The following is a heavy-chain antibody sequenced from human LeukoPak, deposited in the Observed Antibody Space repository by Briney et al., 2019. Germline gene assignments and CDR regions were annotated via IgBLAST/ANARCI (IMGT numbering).Heavy chain of an antibody. Sequence: GESLKISCKGSGYSFTSYWIGWVRQMPGKGLEWMGIIYPGDSDTRYSPSFQGQVTISADKSISTAYLQWSSLKASDTAMYYCAIKYSSGWYGPFAFDIWGQGTMVTVSS. CDR1: GYSFTSYW. CDR3: AIKYSSGWYGPFAFDI. CDR2: IYPGDSDT. D-gene: IGHD6-19*01. V-gene: IGHV5-51*01. J-gene: IGHJ3*02.